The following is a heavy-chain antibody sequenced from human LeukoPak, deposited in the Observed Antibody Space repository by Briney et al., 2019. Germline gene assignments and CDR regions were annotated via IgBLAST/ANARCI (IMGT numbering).Heavy chain of an antibody. Sequence: KPSGTLSLTCTASGGSISSSSYYWGWIRQPPGKGLEWIGSIYYSGSTYYNPSLKSRVTISVDTSKNRFSLKLSSVTAADTAVYYCASQGPPATADDPWGQGTLVTVSS. D-gene: IGHD2-2*01. CDR2: IYYSGST. CDR3: ASQGPPATADDP. V-gene: IGHV4-39*07. CDR1: GGSISSSSYY. J-gene: IGHJ5*02.